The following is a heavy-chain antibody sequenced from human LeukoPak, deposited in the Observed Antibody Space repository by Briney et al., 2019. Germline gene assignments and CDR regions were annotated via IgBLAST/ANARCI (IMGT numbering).Heavy chain of an antibody. CDR2: IYNSGST. J-gene: IGHJ4*02. Sequence: SETLSLTCTVSGGSISSSNYYCTWIRQPPGKGLEWIGSIYNSGSTYHNPSLKSRVTISVDTSKNQFSLKLSSVTAADTAVYYCATGGGIAVAGLWGQGTLVTVS. CDR3: ATGGGIAVAGL. D-gene: IGHD6-19*01. CDR1: GGSISSSNYY. V-gene: IGHV4-39*01.